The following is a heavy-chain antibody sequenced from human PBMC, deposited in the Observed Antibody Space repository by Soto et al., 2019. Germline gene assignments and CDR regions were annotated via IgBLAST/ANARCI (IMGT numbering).Heavy chain of an antibody. CDR1: GFTFSSYA. Sequence: GGSLRLSCAASGFTFSSYAMSWVRQAPGKGLEWVSAISGSGGSTYYADSVKGRFTISRDNSKNTLYLQMKSLRAEDTAVYYCAKSSSYYDFLSGYGEWGQGTLVTVSS. CDR2: ISGSGGST. V-gene: IGHV3-23*01. D-gene: IGHD3-3*01. CDR3: AKSSSYYDFLSGYGE. J-gene: IGHJ4*02.